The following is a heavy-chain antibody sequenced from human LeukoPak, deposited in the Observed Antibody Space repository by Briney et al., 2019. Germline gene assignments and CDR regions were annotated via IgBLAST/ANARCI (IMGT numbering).Heavy chain of an antibody. CDR1: SDSINYYY. CDR2: VYYNGSA. V-gene: IGHV4-59*01. D-gene: IGHD2-15*01. Sequence: SETLSLTCTVSSDSINYYYWSWIRQSPGKGLEWIDYVYYNGSAKYNPSLKSRVTISVDMSKNQFSLKVSSVTAADTAIYYCARKGGHFDYWGQGTLVTVSS. CDR3: ARKGGHFDY. J-gene: IGHJ4*02.